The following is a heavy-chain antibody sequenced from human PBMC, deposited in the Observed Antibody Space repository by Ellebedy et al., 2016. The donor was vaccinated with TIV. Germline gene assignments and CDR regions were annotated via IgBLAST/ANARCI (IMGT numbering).Heavy chain of an antibody. Sequence: SETLSLTXTVSGDSISSSSDYWVWISQLPGKGLEWIGTISNRDRTDYNPSLKSRVFILVDASKNQFFLKLTSVTAADTAVYYCATFNQYYTYLGVWGKGTTVTVSS. D-gene: IGHD1-14*01. CDR3: ATFNQYYTYLGV. V-gene: IGHV4-39*01. J-gene: IGHJ6*03. CDR1: GDSISSSSDY. CDR2: ISNRDRT.